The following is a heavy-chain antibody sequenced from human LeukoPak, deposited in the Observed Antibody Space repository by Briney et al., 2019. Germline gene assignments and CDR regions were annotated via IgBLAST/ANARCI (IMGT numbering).Heavy chain of an antibody. CDR3: ARQNYDFWSGPPALFDP. V-gene: IGHV4-39*01. CDR2: ICCSGST. CDR1: GGSISSSSYY. Sequence: KPWETLSLTCTASGGSISSSSYYWGWIRQPPGKGLEWIRSICCSGSTYYNPTLKSRVTISVDTSKNKFSLQLSSGTAAETAGYYCARQNYDFWSGPPALFDPGGQATLVTVSS. J-gene: IGHJ5*02. D-gene: IGHD3-3*01.